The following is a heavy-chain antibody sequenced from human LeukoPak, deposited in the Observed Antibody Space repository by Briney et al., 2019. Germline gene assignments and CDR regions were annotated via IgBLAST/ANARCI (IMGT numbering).Heavy chain of an antibody. D-gene: IGHD2-15*01. CDR1: GGSINSGGYY. J-gene: IGHJ2*01. CDR3: ARDPSGYWYFDL. V-gene: IGHV4-31*03. CDR2: IYYSGST. Sequence: SQTVSLTCTVSGGSINSGGYYWSWIRQHPGKGLEWIGYIYYSGSTYYNPSLKSRVTISVDTSKNQFPLKLSSVTAADTAVYYCARDPSGYWYFDLWGRGTLVTVSS.